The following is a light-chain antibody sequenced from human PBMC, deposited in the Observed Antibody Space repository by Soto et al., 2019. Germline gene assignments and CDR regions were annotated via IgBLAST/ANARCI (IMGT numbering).Light chain of an antibody. CDR3: QSYDSRLTAVV. CDR1: SSNIGAGFD. Sequence: QSVLTQPPSVSGAPGQRVTISCTGSSSNIGAGFDVHWYQQLPGTAPKLLIYVDDSRPSGVPDRFSGSKSGSSASLAITGLQAEDEADYYCQSYDSRLTAVVFGGGTQLTV. J-gene: IGLJ2*01. V-gene: IGLV1-40*01. CDR2: VDD.